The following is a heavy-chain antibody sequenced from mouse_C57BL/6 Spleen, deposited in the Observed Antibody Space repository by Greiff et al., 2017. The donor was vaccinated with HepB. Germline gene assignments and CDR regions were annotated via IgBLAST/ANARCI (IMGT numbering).Heavy chain of an antibody. CDR1: GFTFSDYY. CDR3: AREEQGVYYAMDY. V-gene: IGHV5-16*01. Sequence: DVKLVESEGGLVQPGSSMKLSCTASGFTFSDYYMAWVRQVPEKGLEWVANINYDGSSTYYLDSLKSRFIISRDNAKNILYLQMSSLKSEDTATYYCAREEQGVYYAMDYWGQGTSVTVSS. CDR2: INYDGSST. J-gene: IGHJ4*01.